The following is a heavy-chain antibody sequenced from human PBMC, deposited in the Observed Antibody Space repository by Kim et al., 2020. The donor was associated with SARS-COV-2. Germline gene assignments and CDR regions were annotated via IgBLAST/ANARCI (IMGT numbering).Heavy chain of an antibody. CDR3: ARGSSYEGFDP. J-gene: IGHJ5*02. D-gene: IGHD6-19*01. CDR1: GFTFSDYY. Sequence: GGSLRLCCTASGFTFSDYYMSWIRQAPGKGLEWISYMGSGSTYKIYADSVRGRFTISRDNAQNSLFLQMNSLRDEDTAVYYCARGSSYEGFDPWGQGTLVTVSS. V-gene: IGHV3-11*06. CDR2: MGSGSTYK.